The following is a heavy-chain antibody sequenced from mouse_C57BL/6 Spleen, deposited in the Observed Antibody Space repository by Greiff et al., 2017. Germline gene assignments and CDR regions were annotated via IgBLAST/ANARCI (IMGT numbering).Heavy chain of an antibody. J-gene: IGHJ2*01. Sequence: VQLQQSDAELAKPGASVTISCKVSGYTFTDHTIHWMKQRPEQGLEWIGYIYPRDGRTKYNEKFKGKATYTADKSSSTAYMQRNSLASVVSAVYCGASVVKTNTFGHWGQGTTLTV. CDR1: GYTFTDHT. CDR3: ASVVKTNTFGH. CDR2: IYPRDGRT. D-gene: IGHD2-2*01. V-gene: IGHV1-78*01.